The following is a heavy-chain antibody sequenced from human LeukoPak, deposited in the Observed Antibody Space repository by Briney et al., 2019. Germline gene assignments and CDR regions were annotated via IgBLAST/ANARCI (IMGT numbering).Heavy chain of an antibody. CDR2: IRYDGSNK. J-gene: IGHJ4*02. V-gene: IGHV3-30*02. CDR1: GFTFSSYG. CDR3: TTLGDRYDY. Sequence: PGGSLRLSCAASGFTFSSYGMHWVRQAPGKGLEWVAFIRYDGSNKYYADSVKGRFTISRDNSKNTLYLQMNSLKTEDTAVYYCTTLGDRYDYWGQGTLVTVSS. D-gene: IGHD3-16*01.